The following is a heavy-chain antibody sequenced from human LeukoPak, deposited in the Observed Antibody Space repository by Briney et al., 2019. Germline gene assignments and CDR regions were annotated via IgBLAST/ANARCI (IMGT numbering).Heavy chain of an antibody. V-gene: IGHV3-7*01. CDR3: ARSGNLDVYGLDV. D-gene: IGHD5-12*01. J-gene: IGHJ6*02. Sequence: GGSLRLSCEASGFSFNTYWMIWVRQAPGKGLEWVADIRPDGSEQYYLGSVKGRFTISRDNAKDSLYLEMNSLRPEDRAVYYCARSGNLDVYGLDVWGQGTTVTVFS. CDR2: IRPDGSEQ. CDR1: GFSFNTYW.